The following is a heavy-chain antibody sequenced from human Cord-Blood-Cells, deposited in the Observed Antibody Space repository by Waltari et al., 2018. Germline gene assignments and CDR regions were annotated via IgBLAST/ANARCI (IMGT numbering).Heavy chain of an antibody. CDR3: ARVEYGDYWYFDL. J-gene: IGHJ2*01. Sequence: QVQLQQWGAGLLKPSETLSLTCAVYGGSFSGYYWSWTRQPPGKGLEWIGEINHSGSTNYNPSLKSRVTISVDTSKNQFSLKLSSVTAADTAVYYCARVEYGDYWYFDLWGRGTLVTVSS. CDR2: INHSGST. CDR1: GGSFSGYY. D-gene: IGHD4-17*01. V-gene: IGHV4-34*01.